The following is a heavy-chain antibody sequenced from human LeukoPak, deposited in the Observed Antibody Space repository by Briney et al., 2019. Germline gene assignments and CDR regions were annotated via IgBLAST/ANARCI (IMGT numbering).Heavy chain of an antibody. CDR2: IYYSGST. D-gene: IGHD3-22*01. Sequence: PPETLSLTCTVSGGSISSYYWSWIRQPPGKGLEWIGYIYYSGSTNYNPSLKSRVTISVDTSKNQFSLKLSSVTAADTAVYYCARSYYDSSGYHFDYWGQGTLVTVSS. V-gene: IGHV4-59*08. J-gene: IGHJ4*02. CDR3: ARSYYDSSGYHFDY. CDR1: GGSISSYY.